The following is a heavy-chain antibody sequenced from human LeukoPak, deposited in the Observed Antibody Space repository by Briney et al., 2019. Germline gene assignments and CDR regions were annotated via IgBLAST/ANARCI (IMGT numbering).Heavy chain of an antibody. Sequence: PGGSLRLSCTASGFTFSDYTMNWVRQAPGNGLEWVSSISSSSSYIFYADSVKGRFTISRDNAKNSLSLQMNSLRVEDTAVYYCARDEDVVVPAAPFDYWGQGTLVTVSS. CDR2: ISSSSSYI. J-gene: IGHJ4*02. CDR1: GFTFSDYT. CDR3: ARDEDVVVPAAPFDY. V-gene: IGHV3-21*01. D-gene: IGHD2-2*01.